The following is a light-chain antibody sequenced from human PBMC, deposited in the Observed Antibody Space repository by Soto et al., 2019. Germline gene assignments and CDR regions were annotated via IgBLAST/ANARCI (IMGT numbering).Light chain of an antibody. J-gene: IGKJ1*01. CDR3: HQYGASPWT. Sequence: EIELTQSPGTLSLSAGERATLSCRASQSVSSNYFAWFQQRPGQAPRLLIYGVSTRATGTPDRFSASGSATEFTLNINRLEPEDFAVYYCHQYGASPWTFGQGTKVDIK. V-gene: IGKV3-20*01. CDR1: QSVSSNY. CDR2: GVS.